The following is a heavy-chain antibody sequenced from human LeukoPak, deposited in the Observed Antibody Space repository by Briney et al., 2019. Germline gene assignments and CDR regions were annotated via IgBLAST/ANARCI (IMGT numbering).Heavy chain of an antibody. J-gene: IGHJ4*02. D-gene: IGHD2-2*01. Sequence: ASVKVSCKASGYTFTAYYMHWVRQAPGQGLEWMGWINPNSGGTNYAQKFQGRVTVTRDTSISPAYMELSRLRSDDTAVYYCARDRVVVPAAFDYWGQGTLVTVSS. CDR2: INPNSGGT. CDR1: GYTFTAYY. V-gene: IGHV1-2*02. CDR3: ARDRVVVPAAFDY.